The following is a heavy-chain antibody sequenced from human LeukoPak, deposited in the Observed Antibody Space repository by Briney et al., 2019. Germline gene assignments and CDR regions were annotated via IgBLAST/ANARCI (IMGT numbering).Heavy chain of an antibody. V-gene: IGHV5-51*01. CDR3: ARGGKGYSYGYPVDY. D-gene: IGHD5-18*01. Sequence: GESLKISCKGSGYSFTSYWIGWVRQMPGKGLEWRGIIYPGDSDTRYSPSFQGQVTISADKSISTAYLQWSSLKASDTAMYYCARGGKGYSYGYPVDYWGQGTLVTVSS. J-gene: IGHJ4*02. CDR2: IYPGDSDT. CDR1: GYSFTSYW.